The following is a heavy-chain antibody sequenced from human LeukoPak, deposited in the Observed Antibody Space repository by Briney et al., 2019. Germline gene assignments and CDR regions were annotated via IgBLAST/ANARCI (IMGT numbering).Heavy chain of an antibody. Sequence: GGSLRLSCAASGFTLSSYAMHWVRQAPGKGLEWVAVTSYDGSNKYYADSVKGRFTISRGNSKNTLYLQMNSLRAEDTAVYYCARDPDTALDYWGQGTLVTVSS. D-gene: IGHD5-18*01. CDR2: TSYDGSNK. V-gene: IGHV3-30*04. CDR3: ARDPDTALDY. CDR1: GFTLSSYA. J-gene: IGHJ4*02.